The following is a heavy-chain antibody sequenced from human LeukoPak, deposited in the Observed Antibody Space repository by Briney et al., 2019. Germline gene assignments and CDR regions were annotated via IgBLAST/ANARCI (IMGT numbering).Heavy chain of an antibody. Sequence: SETLSLTCTVSGGSISSSSYYWGWIRQPPGKGLKWIGSIYYSGSTYYNPSLKSRVTISVDTSKNQFSLKLSSVTAADTAVYYCARDPYSSGWYWESDAFDIWAQGTMVTVSS. CDR2: IYYSGST. J-gene: IGHJ3*02. D-gene: IGHD6-19*01. CDR1: GGSISSSSYY. V-gene: IGHV4-39*07. CDR3: ARDPYSSGWYWESDAFDI.